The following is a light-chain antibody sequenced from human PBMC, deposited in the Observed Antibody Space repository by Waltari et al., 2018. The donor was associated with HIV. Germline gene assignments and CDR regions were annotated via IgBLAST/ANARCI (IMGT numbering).Light chain of an antibody. J-gene: IGLJ2*01. V-gene: IGLV1-40*01. CDR2: ANI. CDR3: QSFDSSLTTAGVI. Sequence: QSVLTQPPSVSGAPGQRVTISCTGSSSNIGAGYDVHWYQQLPGTAPKLLILANIHRPSWVPDRFSGSKSGSSASLAITGLQAEDEAHYYCQSFDSSLTTAGVIFGGGTKLTVL. CDR1: SSNIGAGYD.